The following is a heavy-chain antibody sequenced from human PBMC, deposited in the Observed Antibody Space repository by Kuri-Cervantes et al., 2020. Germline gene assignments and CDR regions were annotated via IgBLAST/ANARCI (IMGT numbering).Heavy chain of an antibody. CDR2: IYYSGST. Sequence: ESLKISCTVSGGSISSSSYYWGWIRQPPGKGLEWIGSIYYSGSTYYNPSLKSRVTISVDTSKNQFSLKLSSVTAADTAVYYCARRAVRGGMDVWGQGTTVTVSS. CDR3: ARRAVRGGMDV. V-gene: IGHV4-39*01. CDR1: GGSISSSSYY. J-gene: IGHJ6*02. D-gene: IGHD3-10*01.